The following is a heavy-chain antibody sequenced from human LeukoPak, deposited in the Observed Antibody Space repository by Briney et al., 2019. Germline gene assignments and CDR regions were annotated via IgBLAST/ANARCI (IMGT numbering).Heavy chain of an antibody. CDR1: GASMTSGDFF. Sequence: PSQTLSLTCFVSGASMTSGDFFWSWIRQHPEKGLEFIAYQPPSGNPYYNPSLKSRTTLSLDTSNNQFSLNLNSVTAADTAVYYCAKDRGWLQWEIDYWGQGTLVTVSS. CDR2: QPPSGNP. D-gene: IGHD5-24*01. CDR3: AKDRGWLQWEIDY. J-gene: IGHJ4*02. V-gene: IGHV4-31*03.